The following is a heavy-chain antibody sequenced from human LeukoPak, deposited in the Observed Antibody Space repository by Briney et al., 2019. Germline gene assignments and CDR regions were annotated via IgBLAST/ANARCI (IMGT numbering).Heavy chain of an antibody. D-gene: IGHD1-1*01. CDR1: GYTFTGYY. V-gene: IGHV1-2*02. CDR3: ATEHGTSGTTWEPT. CDR2: INPNSGGT. J-gene: IGHJ5*02. Sequence: GASVKVSCTASGYTFTGYYIHWVRQAPGQGLECMGWINPNSGGTNYAQKFQDRVTMTRDTSISTAYMELSRLRSDDTAVYYCATEHGTSGTTWEPTWGQGTLVTVSS.